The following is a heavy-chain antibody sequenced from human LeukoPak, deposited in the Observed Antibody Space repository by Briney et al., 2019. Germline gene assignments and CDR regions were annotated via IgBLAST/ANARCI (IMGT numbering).Heavy chain of an antibody. D-gene: IGHD3-10*01. CDR2: INHNSGGT. Sequence: ASVYVSRKAAGYTFTGYNMHWVREPPGPGLEWMGWINHNSGGTNYTQKYPGRGTMTMDTSISTDYMYLSRMSPDDAAVEYCAIYGSGSYYPYHDYWGQGTLVTVSS. V-gene: IGHV1-2*02. CDR1: GYTFTGYN. CDR3: AIYGSGSYYPYHDY. J-gene: IGHJ4*02.